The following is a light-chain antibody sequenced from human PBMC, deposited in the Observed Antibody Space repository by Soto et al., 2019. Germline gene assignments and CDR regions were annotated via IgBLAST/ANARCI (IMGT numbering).Light chain of an antibody. CDR1: QSVSSN. CDR3: QQYGSSPS. CDR2: GAS. Sequence: EIVMTQSPATLSVSPGERVTLSCRASQSVSSNLAWYQQKPGQAPRLLMYGASTRATAIPARFSGSGSGTDFTLTISRLDPEDFAVYYCQQYGSSPSFGQGTKGDIK. V-gene: IGKV3-15*01. J-gene: IGKJ1*01.